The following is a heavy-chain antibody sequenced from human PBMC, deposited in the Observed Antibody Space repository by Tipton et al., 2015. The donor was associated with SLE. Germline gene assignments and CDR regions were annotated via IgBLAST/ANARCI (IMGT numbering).Heavy chain of an antibody. D-gene: IGHD1-26*01. J-gene: IGHJ4*02. Sequence: TLSLTCTVSGDSINNYYWSWIRQPPGKGLEWIGYIFSTGSTNYNPSLKSRVTISVDRSKNQFSLKVDSVTAADTAVYYCARLEVGATTLDYFDYWGQGTLVTVSS. V-gene: IGHV4-59*01. CDR3: ARLEVGATTLDYFDY. CDR2: IFSTGST. CDR1: GDSINNYY.